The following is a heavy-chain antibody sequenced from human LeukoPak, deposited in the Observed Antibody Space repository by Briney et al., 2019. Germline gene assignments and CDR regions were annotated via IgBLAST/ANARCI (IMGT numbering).Heavy chain of an antibody. D-gene: IGHD6-13*01. CDR1: GCTFTSYG. CDR2: ISAYNGNT. Sequence: GASVKVSCKASGCTFTSYGISWVRQAPGQGLEWMGWISAYNGNTNYAQKLQGRVTMTTDTSTSTAYMELRSLRSDDTAVYYCARLIIAGLYYYYMDVWGKGTTVTVSS. CDR3: ARLIIAGLYYYYMDV. V-gene: IGHV1-18*01. J-gene: IGHJ6*03.